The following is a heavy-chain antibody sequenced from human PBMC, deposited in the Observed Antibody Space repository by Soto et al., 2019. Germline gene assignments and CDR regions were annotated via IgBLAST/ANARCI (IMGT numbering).Heavy chain of an antibody. CDR2: IIPIFGTT. V-gene: IGHV1-69*01. CDR3: TRDRDHTYDY. CDR1: GGTFSSFA. J-gene: IGHJ4*02. Sequence: QVQLVQSGAEVKKPGSSVKVSCKASGGTFSSFAISWVRQAPGQGLEWMGGIIPIFGTTNYAQKFQGRVTITADESISTAYMEVTTLRSEDTAVYYCTRDRDHTYDYWGQGTLVTVSS.